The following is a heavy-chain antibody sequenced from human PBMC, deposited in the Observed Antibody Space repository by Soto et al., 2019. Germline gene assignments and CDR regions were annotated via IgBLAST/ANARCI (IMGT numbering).Heavy chain of an antibody. V-gene: IGHV3-23*01. CDR1: GFTFSSYA. CDR3: AKDHQTNRDGYIDFDY. Sequence: GGSLRLSCAASGFTFSSYAMSWVRQAPGKGLEWVSAISGSGGSTYYADSVKGRFTISRDNSKNTLYLQMNSLRAEDTAVYYCAKDHQTNRDGYIDFDYWGQGTLVTVSS. D-gene: IGHD5-12*01. CDR2: ISGSGGST. J-gene: IGHJ4*02.